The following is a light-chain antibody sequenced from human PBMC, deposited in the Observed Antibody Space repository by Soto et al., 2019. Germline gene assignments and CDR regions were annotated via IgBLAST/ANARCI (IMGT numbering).Light chain of an antibody. V-gene: IGLV1-40*01. CDR3: QSYDSSLSSVV. CDR2: GNS. CDR1: SSNIGAGYD. J-gene: IGLJ2*01. Sequence: VLTQPPSVSGAPGQRVTISCTGSSSNIGAGYDVHWYQQLPGTAPKLLIYGNSNRPSGVPDRFSGSKSGTSASLAITGLQAEDEADYYCQSYDSSLSSVVFGGGTKLTVL.